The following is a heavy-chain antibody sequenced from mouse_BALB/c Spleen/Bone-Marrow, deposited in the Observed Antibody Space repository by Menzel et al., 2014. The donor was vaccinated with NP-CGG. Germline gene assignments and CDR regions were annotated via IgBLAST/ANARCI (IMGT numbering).Heavy chain of an antibody. Sequence: VKLQESGAELVRPGTSVKVSCKASGYAFTNYLIEWVKQRPGQGLEWIGVINPGSGGTNYNEKFKGKATLTADKSSSTAYMRLSSLTSDDSAVYFCARSRTGFAYWGQGTLVTVSA. CDR3: ARSRTGFAY. CDR2: INPGSGGT. V-gene: IGHV1-54*03. CDR1: GYAFTNYL. J-gene: IGHJ3*01.